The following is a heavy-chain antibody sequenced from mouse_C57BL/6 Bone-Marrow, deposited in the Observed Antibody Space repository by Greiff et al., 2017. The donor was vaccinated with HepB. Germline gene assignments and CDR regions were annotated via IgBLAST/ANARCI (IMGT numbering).Heavy chain of an antibody. Sequence: EVMLVESGGGLVQPGGSMKLSCVASGFTFSNYWMNWVRQSPEKGLEWVAQIRLKSDNYATHYAESVKGRFTISRDDSKSSVYLQMNNLRAEDTGIYYCTVRDGSSYRWYFDVWGTGTTVTVSS. J-gene: IGHJ1*03. CDR3: TVRDGSSYRWYFDV. CDR2: IRLKSDNYAT. CDR1: GFTFSNYW. D-gene: IGHD1-1*01. V-gene: IGHV6-3*01.